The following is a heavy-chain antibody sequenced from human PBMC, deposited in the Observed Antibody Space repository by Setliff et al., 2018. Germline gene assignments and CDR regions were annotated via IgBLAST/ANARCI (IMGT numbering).Heavy chain of an antibody. Sequence: PSETLSLTFTVSGDSISSTSYQWGWVRQPPGKGLEWIGSIYYTGTAYYNPSLKSRVTISVDTSKNQFSLQVTSLAATDTALYFCARHEFVGGYYGSVTYRHFDYWGQGILVTVSS. D-gene: IGHD3-10*01. CDR3: ARHEFVGGYYGSVTYRHFDY. CDR1: GDSISSTSYQ. J-gene: IGHJ4*02. CDR2: IYYTGTA. V-gene: IGHV4-39*01.